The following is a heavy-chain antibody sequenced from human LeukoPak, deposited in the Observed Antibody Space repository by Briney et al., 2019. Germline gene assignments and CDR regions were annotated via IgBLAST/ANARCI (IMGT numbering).Heavy chain of an antibody. Sequence: GASVKVSCKASGGTFSSYAISWVRQAPGQGLEWMGRIIPIFGTANYAQKFQGRVTLPTDESTSTAYMELSSLRPEDTAVYYCAVDSSSWTFDYWGQGTLVTVSS. CDR2: IIPIFGTA. V-gene: IGHV1-69*05. CDR1: GGTFSSYA. CDR3: AVDSSSWTFDY. J-gene: IGHJ4*02. D-gene: IGHD6-13*01.